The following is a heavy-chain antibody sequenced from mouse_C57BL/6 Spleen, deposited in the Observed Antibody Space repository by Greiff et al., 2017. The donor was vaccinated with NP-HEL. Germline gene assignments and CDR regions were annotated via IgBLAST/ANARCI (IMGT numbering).Heavy chain of an antibody. V-gene: IGHV1-80*01. CDR2: IYPGDGDT. Sequence: QVQLQQSGAELVKPGASVKISCKASGYAFSSYWMNWVKQRPGKGLEWIGQIYPGDGDTNYNGKFKGKATLTADKSSSTAYMQLSSLTSEDYAVYFCAGSYYYGSSIDGFAYWGQGTLVTVSA. D-gene: IGHD1-1*01. J-gene: IGHJ3*01. CDR3: AGSYYYGSSIDGFAY. CDR1: GYAFSSYW.